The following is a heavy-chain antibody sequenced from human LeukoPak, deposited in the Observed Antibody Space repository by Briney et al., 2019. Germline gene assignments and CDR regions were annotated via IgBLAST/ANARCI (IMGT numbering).Heavy chain of an antibody. J-gene: IGHJ6*03. CDR2: ISGSGGST. V-gene: IGHV3-23*01. CDR1: GFTFSSYE. CDR3: AKDREGYYYYYMDV. Sequence: GGSLRLSCAASGFTFSSYEMNWVRQAPGKGLEWVSAISGSGGSTYYADSVKGRFTISRDNSKNTLYLQMNSLRAEDTAVYYCAKDREGYYYYYMDVWGKGTTVTISS.